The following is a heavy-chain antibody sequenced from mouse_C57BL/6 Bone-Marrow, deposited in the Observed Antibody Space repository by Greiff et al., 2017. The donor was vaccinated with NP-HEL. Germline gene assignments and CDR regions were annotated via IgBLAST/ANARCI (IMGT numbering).Heavy chain of an antibody. D-gene: IGHD1-1*01. CDR3: ARDVSSYDYAMDY. J-gene: IGHJ4*01. CDR2: IDPSDSYT. V-gene: IGHV1-50*01. CDR1: GYTFTSYW. Sequence: QVQLQQSGAELVKPGASVKLSCKASGYTFTSYWMQWVKQRPGQGLEWIGEIDPSDSYTNYNQKFKGKATLTVDTSSSTAYMQLSSLTSEDSAVYYCARDVSSYDYAMDYWGQGTSVTVSS.